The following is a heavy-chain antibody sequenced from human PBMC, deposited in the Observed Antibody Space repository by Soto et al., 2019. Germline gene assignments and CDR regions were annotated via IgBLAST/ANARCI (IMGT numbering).Heavy chain of an antibody. J-gene: IGHJ4*02. V-gene: IGHV4-4*02. CDR3: ASSKRPTVLVDY. Sequence: QVQLQESGPGLVKPSGTLSLTCAVSGDSINSSNWWSWVRQPPGKGLEWIGEIYHSGTINFNPSLKRRISISLDKSKNQFSLKLNSVTAADTAVYFCASSKRPTVLVDYWGQGARVTVSS. D-gene: IGHD2-8*02. CDR1: GDSINSSNW. CDR2: IYHSGTI.